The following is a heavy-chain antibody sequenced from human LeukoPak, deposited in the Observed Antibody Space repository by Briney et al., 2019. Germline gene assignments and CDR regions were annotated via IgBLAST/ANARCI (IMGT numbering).Heavy chain of an antibody. J-gene: IGHJ4*02. CDR2: ISSDDYCT. CDR3: ARTGSSGVSTMGY. CDR1: GFTFSTSA. V-gene: IGHV3-23*01. D-gene: IGHD3-22*01. Sequence: GETLRLSCAASGFTFSTSAMSWVRQAPAKGLQWVSSISSDDYCTSYADSVKGRFTISRDSSKNILYLQMNSLRAEDAAVYYCARTGSSGVSTMGYWGQGTLVTV.